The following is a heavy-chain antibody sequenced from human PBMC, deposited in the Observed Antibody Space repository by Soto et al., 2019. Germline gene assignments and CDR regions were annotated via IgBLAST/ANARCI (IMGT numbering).Heavy chain of an antibody. V-gene: IGHV1-8*01. CDR3: ARNPPLYSSSWYTENYYMDV. Sequence: GASVKVSCKASGYTFTSYDINWVRQATGQGLEWMGWMNPNSGNTGYAQKFQGRVTMTRNTSISTAYMELSSLRSEDTAVYYCARNPPLYSSSWYTENYYMDVWGKGTTVTVSS. CDR2: MNPNSGNT. D-gene: IGHD6-13*01. J-gene: IGHJ6*03. CDR1: GYTFTSYD.